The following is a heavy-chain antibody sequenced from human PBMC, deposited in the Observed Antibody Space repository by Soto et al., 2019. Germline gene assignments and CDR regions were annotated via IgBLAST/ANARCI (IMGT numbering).Heavy chain of an antibody. CDR2: ISSSGSTI. D-gene: IGHD3-3*01. V-gene: IGHV3-11*01. J-gene: IGHJ5*02. Sequence: GGSLRLSCAASGFTFSDYYMSWIRQAPGKGLEWVSYISSSGSTIYYADSVKGRFTISRDNAKNSLYLQMNSLRAEDTAVYYCARDLGFGVVSVGWFDPWGQGTLVTVPQ. CDR1: GFTFSDYY. CDR3: ARDLGFGVVSVGWFDP.